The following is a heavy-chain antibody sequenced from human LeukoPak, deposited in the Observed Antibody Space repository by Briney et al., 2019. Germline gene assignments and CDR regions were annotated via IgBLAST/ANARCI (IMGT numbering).Heavy chain of an antibody. Sequence: SQTLSLTCAISGDSVSSNSVAWNWIRQSPSRGLEWLGRTYYRSKWYNGYAVSVKSRITINPDTSKNQISLQLNSVTPEDTAVYYCARGLEMGDAFDIWGQGTMVTVSS. CDR3: ARGLEMGDAFDI. V-gene: IGHV6-1*01. D-gene: IGHD5-24*01. CDR2: TYYRSKWYN. CDR1: GDSVSSNSVA. J-gene: IGHJ3*02.